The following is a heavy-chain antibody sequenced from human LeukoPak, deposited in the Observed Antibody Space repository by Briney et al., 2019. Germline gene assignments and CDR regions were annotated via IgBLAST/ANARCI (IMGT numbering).Heavy chain of an antibody. D-gene: IGHD3-16*01. CDR1: GFNFINTW. J-gene: IGHJ6*03. CDR3: ARVQDAVFYDYMDV. V-gene: IGHV3-74*01. CDR2: TDSGLRST. Sequence: GGSLRLSCAASGFNFINTWMHWVRQAPGKGLVWVARTDSGLRSTDYADSVKGRFTISRDNAKNTVYLEMNSLRVDDTAVYYCARVQDAVFYDYMDVWGKGTTVIVS.